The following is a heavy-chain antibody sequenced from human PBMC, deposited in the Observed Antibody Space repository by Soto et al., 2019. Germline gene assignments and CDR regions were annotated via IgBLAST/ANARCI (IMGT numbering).Heavy chain of an antibody. D-gene: IGHD2-21*02. J-gene: IGHJ6*02. CDR3: ARDLWGYCGTDCYPLDV. CDR2: MYNTGST. CDR1: GGTISRYY. Sequence: QVQLQESGPGLVKPSATLSLNCTVSGGTISRYYWSWIRQPTGKGLEWIGYMYNTGSTVYNPSSKSRVTRSVDTSKQQFSQKRNSVTAADTAVYYCARDLWGYCGTDCYPLDVWGQGTTVTVS. V-gene: IGHV4-59*01.